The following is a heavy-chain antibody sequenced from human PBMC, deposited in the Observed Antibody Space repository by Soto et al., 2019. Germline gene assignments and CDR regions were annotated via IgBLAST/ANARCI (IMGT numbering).Heavy chain of an antibody. CDR2: INPSGGST. V-gene: IGHV1-46*03. CDR1: GYTFTSYY. D-gene: IGHD4-17*01. Sequence: ASVKASCKASGYTFTSYYMHSVRQAPGQGLEWMGIINPSGGSTSYAQKFQGRVTMTRDTSTSTVYMELSSLRSEDTAVYYCARVAYGDYPGLGYWGQGTLVTFSS. CDR3: ARVAYGDYPGLGY. J-gene: IGHJ4*02.